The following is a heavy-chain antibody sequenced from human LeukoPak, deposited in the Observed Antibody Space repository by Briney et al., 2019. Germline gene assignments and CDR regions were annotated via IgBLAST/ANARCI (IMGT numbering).Heavy chain of an antibody. D-gene: IGHD3-22*01. CDR3: ARHEGNYRNRSGNFYLGYFQH. CDR2: ISYDGSNE. CDR1: GFTFSSYV. Sequence: GGSLRLSCAASGFTFSSYVMHWVRQAPGKGLEWVAIISYDGSNEYYADSVKGRFTISRDNSKNTLYLQMNSLRAEDTAVYYCARHEGNYRNRSGNFYLGYFQHWGQGTLVTVTS. V-gene: IGHV3-30*04. J-gene: IGHJ1*01.